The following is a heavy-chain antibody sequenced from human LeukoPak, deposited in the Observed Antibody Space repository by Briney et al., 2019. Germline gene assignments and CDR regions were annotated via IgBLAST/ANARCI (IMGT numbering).Heavy chain of an antibody. Sequence: PSETLSLTCTVSGGSISSSSYYWGWIRQPPGKGLEWIGRIYYSGSTYYNPSLKSRFTISVDTSKNQFSLKLSSVTAADTAVYYCARRPPTYYYGSALSPPSFDYWGQGTLVTVSS. CDR2: IYYSGST. V-gene: IGHV4-39*01. CDR1: GGSISSSSYY. CDR3: ARRPPTYYYGSALSPPSFDY. D-gene: IGHD3-10*01. J-gene: IGHJ4*02.